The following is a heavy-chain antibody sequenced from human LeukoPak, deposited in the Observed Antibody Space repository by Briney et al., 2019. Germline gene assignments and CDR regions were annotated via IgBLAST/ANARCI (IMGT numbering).Heavy chain of an antibody. J-gene: IGHJ4*02. D-gene: IGHD3-10*01. CDR3: AALHQVRGATVFDY. CDR1: GGSFSDYY. Sequence: KPSETLSLTRAVYGGSFSDYYWGWIRQPPGKGVEWVGEINHSGSTYYNPSLKSRVIISIDTSKNQFSLMLTSVTAADTAVYYCAALHQVRGATVFDYWGLGTLVTVSS. V-gene: IGHV4-34*01. CDR2: INHSGST.